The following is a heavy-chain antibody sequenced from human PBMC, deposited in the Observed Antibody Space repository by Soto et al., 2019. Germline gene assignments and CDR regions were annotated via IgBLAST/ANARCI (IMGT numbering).Heavy chain of an antibody. CDR1: GFTFSGSA. J-gene: IGHJ3*02. V-gene: IGHV3-73*01. D-gene: IGHD3-16*01. Sequence: GGSLRLSCAASGFTFSGSAMHWVRQASGKGLEWVGRIRSKANSYATAYAASVKGRFTISRDDSKNTAYLQMNSLKTEDTAVYYCTSMITFGGDDAFDIWGQGTMVTVSS. CDR2: IRSKANSYAT. CDR3: TSMITFGGDDAFDI.